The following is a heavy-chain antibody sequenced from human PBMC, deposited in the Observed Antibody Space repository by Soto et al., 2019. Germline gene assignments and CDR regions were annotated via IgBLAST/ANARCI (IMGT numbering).Heavy chain of an antibody. CDR3: ARTPDYYGSGEYYFDY. CDR1: GGSISSSSYY. Sequence: SETLSLTCTVSGGSISSSSYYWGWIRQPPGKGLEWIGGIYYSGSTYYNPSLKSRVTISVDTSKNQFSLKLSSVTAADTAVYYCARTPDYYGSGEYYFDYWGQGTLVTVSS. J-gene: IGHJ4*02. V-gene: IGHV4-39*01. CDR2: IYYSGST. D-gene: IGHD3-10*01.